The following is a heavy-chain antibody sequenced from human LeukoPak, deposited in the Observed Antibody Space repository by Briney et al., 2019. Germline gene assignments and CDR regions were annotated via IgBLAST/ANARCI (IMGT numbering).Heavy chain of an antibody. CDR1: GFTFSHFP. D-gene: IGHD3-22*01. CDR2: ISLDGANE. J-gene: IGHJ6*02. CDR3: AKGTYYYDSSGYRRGMDV. Sequence: GGSLRLSCVASGFTFSHFPMHWVRQAPGKGLEWVAVISLDGANEYYGNFMEGRFTVSRDNSKNTLYLQMNSLRAEDTAVYYCAKGTYYYDSSGYRRGMDVWGQGTTVTVSS. V-gene: IGHV3-30-3*01.